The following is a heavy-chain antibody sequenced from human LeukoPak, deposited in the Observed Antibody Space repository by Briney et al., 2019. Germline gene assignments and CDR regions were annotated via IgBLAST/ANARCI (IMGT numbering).Heavy chain of an antibody. Sequence: PSETLSLTCAVYGGSFSGYYWSWIRQPPGKGLEWSGEINHSGSTNYNPSLKSRVTISVGKSKNQFSLKLSSVTAADTAVYYRARRTTVTIPFGYWGQGTLVAVSS. V-gene: IGHV4-34*01. CDR2: INHSGST. CDR1: GGSFSGYY. J-gene: IGHJ4*02. CDR3: ARRTTVTIPFGY. D-gene: IGHD4-11*01.